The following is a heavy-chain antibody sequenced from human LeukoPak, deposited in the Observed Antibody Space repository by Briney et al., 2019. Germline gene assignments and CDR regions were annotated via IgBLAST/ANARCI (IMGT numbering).Heavy chain of an antibody. CDR3: ARDGANDAFDI. CDR2: ISSSSSYI. V-gene: IGHV3-21*04. D-gene: IGHD4-17*01. J-gene: IGHJ3*02. CDR1: GFAFSMYH. Sequence: GGSLRLSCTASGFAFSMYHMNWVRQAPGEGLEWVSSISSSSSYIYYADSVKGRFTISRDNAKNSLYLQMNSLRAEDTAVYYCARDGANDAFDIWGQGTMVTVSS.